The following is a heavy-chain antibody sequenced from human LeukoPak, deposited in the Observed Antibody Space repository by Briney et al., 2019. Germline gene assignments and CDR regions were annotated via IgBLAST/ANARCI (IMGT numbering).Heavy chain of an antibody. Sequence: ASVRVSCRASVYTFTNFYIHWVRQAPGQGLEWMGWMNPNSGDTSYAREFQDRVTMTRDTSLSTAYMELSRLRSDDTAVYFCARRPINCIITNCYVDYWGQGTLVTVSS. CDR3: ARRPINCIITNCYVDY. J-gene: IGHJ4*02. CDR1: VYTFTNFY. V-gene: IGHV1-2*02. D-gene: IGHD2-2*01. CDR2: MNPNSGDT.